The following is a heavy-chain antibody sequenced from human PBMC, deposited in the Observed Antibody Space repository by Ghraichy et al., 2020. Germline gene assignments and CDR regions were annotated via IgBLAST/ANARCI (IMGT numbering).Heavy chain of an antibody. CDR1: GFSVSSNY. Sequence: GGSLRLSCVASGFSVSSNYMTWVRQAPGSGLKWASIIYTGGSTYSADSVRGRVTMSRDTSQNTVHLQLSSLRPEDTPVYYCARASIGGTYYGTYYGMDVGVEVTTATVTS. D-gene: IGHD3-3*01. V-gene: IGHV3-53*05. CDR3: ARASIGGTYYGTYYGMDV. CDR2: IYTGGST. J-gene: IGHJ6*04.